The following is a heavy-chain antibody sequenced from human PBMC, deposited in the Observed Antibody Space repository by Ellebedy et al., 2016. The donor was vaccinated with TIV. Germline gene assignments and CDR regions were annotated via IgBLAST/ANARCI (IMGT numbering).Heavy chain of an antibody. CDR1: GYTFTHFY. D-gene: IGHD1-14*01. V-gene: IGHV1-46*01. CDR3: ARGKVPDTYYYYGMDV. J-gene: IGHJ6*02. CDR2: INPSGGFT. Sequence: AASVKVSCKASGYTFTHFYIHWVRQAPGVGLEWMGMINPSGGFTSYAQSFQGRVTMTADTSTSTVHMELSSLKSEDTAIYFCARGKVPDTYYYYGMDVWGQGTTVTVSS.